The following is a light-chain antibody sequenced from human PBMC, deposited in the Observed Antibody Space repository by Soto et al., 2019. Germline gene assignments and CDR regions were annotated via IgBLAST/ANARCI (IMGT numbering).Light chain of an antibody. CDR1: TSDVGRYNY. CDR3: SSYTSSSTQV. Sequence: LTQPASVSGSPGQSITISCTGTTSDVGRYNYVSWYQQHPGTAPKLMIYEVSNRPSGVSNRFSGSKSGNTASLTISGLQAEDEADYYCSSYTSSSTQVFGTGTKVTVL. CDR2: EVS. J-gene: IGLJ1*01. V-gene: IGLV2-14*01.